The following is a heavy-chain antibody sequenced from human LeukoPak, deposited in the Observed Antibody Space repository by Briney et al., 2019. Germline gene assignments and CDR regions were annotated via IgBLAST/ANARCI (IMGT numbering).Heavy chain of an antibody. CDR2: ISYDGSNK. D-gene: IGHD3-10*01. J-gene: IGHJ4*02. CDR1: GFTFSSYA. Sequence: GGSLRLSCAASGFTFSSYAMHWVRQAPGKGLEWVAVISYDGSNKYYADSVKGRFTISRDNSKNTLYLQMNSLRAEDTAVYYCARTMVRGVMTHPYSDYWGQGTLVTVSS. CDR3: ARTMVRGVMTHPYSDY. V-gene: IGHV3-30-3*01.